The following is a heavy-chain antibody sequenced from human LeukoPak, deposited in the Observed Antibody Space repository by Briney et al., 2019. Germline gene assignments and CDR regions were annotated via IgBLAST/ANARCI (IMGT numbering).Heavy chain of an antibody. CDR1: GFTFSSYG. CDR2: IRYDGSNK. CDR3: ARARGLGYGDDVRWFDP. V-gene: IGHV3-30*02. D-gene: IGHD4-17*01. J-gene: IGHJ5*02. Sequence: GGSLRLSCAASGFTFSSYGMHWVRQAPGKGLEWVAFIRYDGSNKYYADFVKGRFTISRDNAKNTLYLQMNSLRAEDTAVYYCARARGLGYGDDVRWFDPWGQGTLVTVSS.